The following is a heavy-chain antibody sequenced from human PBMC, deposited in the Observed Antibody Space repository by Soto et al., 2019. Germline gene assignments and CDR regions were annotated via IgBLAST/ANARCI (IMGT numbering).Heavy chain of an antibody. D-gene: IGHD3-10*01. CDR3: ARDRPYDRGSYFRHHAASDI. Sequence: QVQWVQSGAELKKPGSSVKISCQTSGGTLSNYGISWGRQAPGQRPVWMGGILPSFYTPTYAQSLTGSVTIIADKSTDIVYLELGSLRFEDTAVYYCARDRPYDRGSYFRHHAASDIWGPGTSVTVSS. J-gene: IGHJ3*02. CDR1: GGTLSNYG. CDR2: ILPSFYTP. V-gene: IGHV1-69*06.